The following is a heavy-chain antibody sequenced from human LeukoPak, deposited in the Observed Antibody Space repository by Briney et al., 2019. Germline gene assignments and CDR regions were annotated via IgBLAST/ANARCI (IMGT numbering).Heavy chain of an antibody. CDR3: ARPSSDWYDYFEY. D-gene: IGHD6-19*01. CDR1: GYSFTSYW. CDR2: IYPGDSDT. J-gene: IGHJ4*02. Sequence: GESLKISCKGSGYSFTSYWIGWVRQMPGKGLEWMGIIYPGDSDTRYSPSFQGQVTTSADKSISTAYLQWSSLKASDTAMYYCARPSSDWYDYFEYWGQGTLVTVSS. V-gene: IGHV5-51*01.